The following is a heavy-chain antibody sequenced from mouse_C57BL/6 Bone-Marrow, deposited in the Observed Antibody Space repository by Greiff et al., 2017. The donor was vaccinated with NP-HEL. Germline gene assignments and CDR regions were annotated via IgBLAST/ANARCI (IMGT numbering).Heavy chain of an antibody. D-gene: IGHD1-1*01. Sequence: QVTLKVSGPGILQPSQTLSLTCSFSGFSLSTFGMGVGWIRQPSGKGLEWLAHIWWDDDKYYNPALKSRLTISKDTSKNQVFLKIANVDTADTATYYCARVSYYYGSSSARFAYWGQGTLVTVSA. CDR3: ARVSYYYGSSSARFAY. V-gene: IGHV8-8*01. CDR2: IWWDDDK. J-gene: IGHJ3*01. CDR1: GFSLSTFGMG.